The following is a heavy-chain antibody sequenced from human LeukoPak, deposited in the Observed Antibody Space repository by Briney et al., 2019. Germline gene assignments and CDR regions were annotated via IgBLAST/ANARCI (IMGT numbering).Heavy chain of an antibody. D-gene: IGHD3-22*01. CDR1: GYTFTSYD. J-gene: IGHJ5*02. CDR3: ARMSYYDSSGDNWFDP. Sequence: ASVKVSCKASGYTFTSYDINWVRQATGQGLEWMGWMNPDSGNTGYAQKFQGRVTMTRDTSISTAYMELSSLRSEDTAVYYCARMSYYDSSGDNWFDPWGQGTLVTVSS. V-gene: IGHV1-8*01. CDR2: MNPDSGNT.